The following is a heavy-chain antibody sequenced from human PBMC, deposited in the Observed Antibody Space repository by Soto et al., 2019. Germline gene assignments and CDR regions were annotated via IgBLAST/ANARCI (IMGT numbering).Heavy chain of an antibody. CDR1: AFSFNNYA. J-gene: IGHJ6*02. V-gene: IGHV3-23*01. Sequence: WLCLRRSGPAAAFSFNNYAMTWVRQAPREVLDCVSRMSGSVASTPYGDSAKGRFTISRDRSKTTLYLQMDSLRAEDTAVYYCAEHPEWGSISTYDYYGKDVWGQGTTVTVSS. CDR3: AEHPEWGSISTYDYYGKDV. D-gene: IGHD3-3*02. CDR2: MSGSVAST.